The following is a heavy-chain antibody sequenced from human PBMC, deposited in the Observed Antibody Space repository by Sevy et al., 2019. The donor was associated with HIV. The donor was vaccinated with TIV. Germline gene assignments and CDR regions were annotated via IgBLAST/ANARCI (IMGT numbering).Heavy chain of an antibody. CDR1: GFTVSSNY. CDR2: IYSGAGT. CDR3: ARGLDESSGFYSFDY. V-gene: IGHV3-66*02. Sequence: GSLRLSCVASGFTVSSNYMSWVRQAPGKGLEWVSVIYSGAGTYYADSVKGRFTISRDNSKNSLYLQMNSLRAEDTALYYCARGLDESSGFYSFDYWGQGTLVTVSS. J-gene: IGHJ4*02. D-gene: IGHD3-22*01.